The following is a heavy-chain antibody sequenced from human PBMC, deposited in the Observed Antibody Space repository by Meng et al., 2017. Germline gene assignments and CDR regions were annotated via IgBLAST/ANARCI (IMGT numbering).Heavy chain of an antibody. V-gene: IGHV4-34*01. Sequence: SETLSLTCAVYGGPLSGYYWSWIRQPPGKGLEWIGEINHSGSTNYNPSLKSRVTISVDTSKNQFSLKLSSVTAADTAVYYCAREGRHLPSTTFDAFDIWGQGTRVT. CDR1: GGPLSGYY. J-gene: IGHJ3*02. CDR3: AREGRHLPSTTFDAFDI. CDR2: INHSGST. D-gene: IGHD1-14*01.